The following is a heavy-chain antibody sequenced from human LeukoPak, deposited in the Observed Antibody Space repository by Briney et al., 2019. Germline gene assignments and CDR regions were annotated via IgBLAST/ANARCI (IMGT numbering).Heavy chain of an antibody. CDR2: FDPGDGAI. V-gene: IGHV1-24*01. J-gene: IGHJ4*02. CDR3: AAGGFYDLLPY. D-gene: IGHD3-9*01. Sequence: VASVKVSCKVSGYNLTELFMHWVRQAPGKGLEWMGGFDPGDGAIVYAQRFQGRVTMTEDTSTDTAYMELSSLKSEDTAVYYCAAGGFYDLLPYWGQGTLVTVSS. CDR1: GYNLTELF.